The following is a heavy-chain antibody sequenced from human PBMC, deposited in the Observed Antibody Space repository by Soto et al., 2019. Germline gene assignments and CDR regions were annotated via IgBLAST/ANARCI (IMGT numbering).Heavy chain of an antibody. CDR2: ISSSSSTI. V-gene: IGHV3-48*02. J-gene: IGHJ4*02. CDR3: ARALRVKGKPYFDY. Sequence: GGSLRLSCAASGFTFSSYSMNWVRQAPGKGLEWVSYISSSSSTIYYADSVKGRFTISRDNAKNSLYLQMNSLRDEDTAVYYCARALRVKGKPYFDYWGQGTLVTGSS. CDR1: GFTFSSYS.